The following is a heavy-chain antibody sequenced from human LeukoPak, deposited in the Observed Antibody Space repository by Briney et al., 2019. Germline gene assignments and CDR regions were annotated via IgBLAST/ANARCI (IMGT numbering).Heavy chain of an antibody. CDR1: GGSVSSDGYY. CDR2: IYYSGST. J-gene: IGHJ2*01. CDR3: ARLIWDNYPGGNWYFDP. D-gene: IGHD4-11*01. Sequence: NPSETLSLTCTVSGGSVSSDGYYWSWIRQTPGKGLEWIGYIYYSGSTKYNPSLMSRATLSVDTSKNQFSLKMRSVTAADTAVYYCARLIWDNYPGGNWYFDPWGRGTLVTVSS. V-gene: IGHV4-61*08.